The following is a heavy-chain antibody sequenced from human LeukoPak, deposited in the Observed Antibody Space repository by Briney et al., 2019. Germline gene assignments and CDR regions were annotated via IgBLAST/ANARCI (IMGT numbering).Heavy chain of an antibody. V-gene: IGHV3-23*01. D-gene: IGHD2-21*02. J-gene: IGHJ4*02. Sequence: GSLRLSCVPSGFTFNSYAMSWVRQAPGQGLEWVSTISVTGSSTYYADSVKGRFTTSRDNSKNTLYLQMNGLRVEDTAVYYCAKTLRSGDWYFDYWGQGTLVTVSS. CDR2: ISVTGSST. CDR3: AKTLRSGDWYFDY. CDR1: GFTFNSYA.